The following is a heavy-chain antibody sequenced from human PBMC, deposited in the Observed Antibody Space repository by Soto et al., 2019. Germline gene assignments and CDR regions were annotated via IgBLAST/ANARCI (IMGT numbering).Heavy chain of an antibody. J-gene: IGHJ5*02. CDR2: IDGSGGTT. CDR3: AKNSGWFNT. V-gene: IGHV3-23*01. CDR1: GFPFSSTD. Sequence: PGGSLRLSCAASGFPFSSTDMTWVRQAPGKGLEWVSTIDGSGGTTYYADFVKGRFTISRDNSINTVFLQMNSLRADDTALYFCAKNSGWFNTWGQGALVTVSS. D-gene: IGHD3-10*01.